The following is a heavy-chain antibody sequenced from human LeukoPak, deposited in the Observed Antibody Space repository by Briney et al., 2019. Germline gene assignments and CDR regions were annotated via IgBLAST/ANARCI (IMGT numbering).Heavy chain of an antibody. Sequence: PGGSLRLSCAASGFTFSSYDMHWVRQGIGKGLEWVSGIGTAGDTYYPGSVKGRFTISRENAKNSLYLQMNSLRAGDTAVYYCARGKRNWFDPWGQGTLVTVSS. J-gene: IGHJ5*02. CDR1: GFTFSSYD. V-gene: IGHV3-13*01. CDR3: ARGKRNWFDP. CDR2: IGTAGDT.